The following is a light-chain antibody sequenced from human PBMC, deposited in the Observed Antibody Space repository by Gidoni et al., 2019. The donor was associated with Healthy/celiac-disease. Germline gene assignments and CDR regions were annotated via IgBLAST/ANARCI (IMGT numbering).Light chain of an antibody. CDR3: SSYTSSSTLVV. Sequence: QAALTQTASVSGSPGQSITISCTGTSSDVGGYNYVSWYQQHPGKAPQLMIYEVSNRPSGVSNRFSGSKSGNTASLTISGLQAEDEADYYCSSYTSSSTLVVFGGGTTLTVL. J-gene: IGLJ2*01. V-gene: IGLV2-14*01. CDR1: SSDVGGYNY. CDR2: EVS.